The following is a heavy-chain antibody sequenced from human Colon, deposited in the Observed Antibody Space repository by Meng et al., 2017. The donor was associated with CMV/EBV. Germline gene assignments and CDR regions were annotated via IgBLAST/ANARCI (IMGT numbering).Heavy chain of an antibody. D-gene: IGHD5-12*01. J-gene: IGHJ4*02. CDR2: IIPILGIA. Sequence: SVKVSCKASGGTFSSYTISWVRQAPGQGLEWMGRIIPILGIANYAQKFQGRVTITADKSTSTAYMELSSLRSEDTAVYYCATRLYPYSGYESIEPAALDYWGQGTLVTVSS. V-gene: IGHV1-69*02. CDR1: GGTFSSYT. CDR3: ATRLYPYSGYESIEPAALDY.